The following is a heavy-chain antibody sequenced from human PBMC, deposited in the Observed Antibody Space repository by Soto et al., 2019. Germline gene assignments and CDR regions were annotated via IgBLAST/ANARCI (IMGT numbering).Heavy chain of an antibody. Sequence: QVHLLLQSGAEVKKPGSSVKVSCKASGGTFNNYPITWVRQAPGEGLEWMGGSIPIFGTANYAQKFQGRVTISVDESTSTAYMELSSLRSEDTAVYYCARGRGYSGDDHYYYFDMDVWGQGTTVTVSS. CDR2: SIPIFGTA. CDR1: GGTFNNYP. CDR3: ARGRGYSGDDHYYYFDMDV. D-gene: IGHD5-12*01. J-gene: IGHJ6*02. V-gene: IGHV1-69*01.